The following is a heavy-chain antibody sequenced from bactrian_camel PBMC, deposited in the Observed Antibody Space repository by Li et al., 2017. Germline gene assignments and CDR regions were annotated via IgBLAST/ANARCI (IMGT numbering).Heavy chain of an antibody. V-gene: IGHV3S1*01. CDR3: VRDLSSTSSTSFLFGY. J-gene: IGHJ6*01. Sequence: HVQLVESGGGSVQAGGSLRLSCTASGYTLSSRCMGWFRQAPGKEREGVALIYTAGGNTYYADSVKGRFTISQDSSKNTVYLQMNSLNSEDTAVYYCVRDLSSTSSTSFLFGYWGQGTQVTVS. CDR2: IYTAGGNT. CDR1: GYTLSSRC. D-gene: IGHD1*01.